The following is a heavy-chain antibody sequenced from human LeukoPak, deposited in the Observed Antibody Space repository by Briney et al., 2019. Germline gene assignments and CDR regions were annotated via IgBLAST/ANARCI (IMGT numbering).Heavy chain of an antibody. CDR1: GFTFDDYG. D-gene: IGHD3-10*01. J-gene: IGHJ4*02. CDR3: AREYGSGSYSAFDY. CDR2: INWNGGST. V-gene: IGHV3-20*04. Sequence: PEGSLRLSCAASGFTFDDYGMSWVRQAPGKGLEWVSGINWNGGSTGYADSVKGRFTISRDNAKNSLYLQMNSLRAEDTALYYCAREYGSGSYSAFDYWGQGTLVTVSS.